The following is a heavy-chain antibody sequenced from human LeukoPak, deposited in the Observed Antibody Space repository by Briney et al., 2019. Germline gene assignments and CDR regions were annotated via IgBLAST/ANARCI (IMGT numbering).Heavy chain of an antibody. Sequence: ASVKVSCKVSGYTLTELSMHWVRQAPGKGLEWMGGFDPEDSETIYAQKFQGRVTMTEDTSTDTAYMELSSLRSEDTAVYYCATAAAAMGSFDYWGQGTLVTVSS. CDR1: GYTLTELS. V-gene: IGHV1-24*01. CDR2: FDPEDSET. J-gene: IGHJ4*02. CDR3: ATAAAAMGSFDY. D-gene: IGHD2-2*01.